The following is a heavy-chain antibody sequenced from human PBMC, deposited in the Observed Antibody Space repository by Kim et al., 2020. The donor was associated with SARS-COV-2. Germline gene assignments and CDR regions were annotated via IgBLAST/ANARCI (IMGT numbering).Heavy chain of an antibody. V-gene: IGHV1-8*01. CDR2: MNTNSGNT. CDR3: ARGLDYYDSSGYYGVDY. Sequence: ASVKVSCKASGYTFTSYDINWVRQATGQGLEWMGWMNTNSGNTGYAQKFQGRVTRTRNTSISTAYMELSSLGSEDTAVYYCARGLDYYDSSGYYGVDYWGQGTLVTVSS. J-gene: IGHJ4*02. CDR1: GYTFTSYD. D-gene: IGHD3-22*01.